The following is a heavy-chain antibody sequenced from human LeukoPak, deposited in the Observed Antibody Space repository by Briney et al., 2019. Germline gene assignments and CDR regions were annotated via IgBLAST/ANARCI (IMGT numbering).Heavy chain of an antibody. CDR1: GFTFSNYW. J-gene: IGHJ3*02. V-gene: IGHV3-7*05. CDR3: ARDGGGDIVVAFAFDI. CDR2: INQDGGEK. D-gene: IGHD2-21*01. Sequence: GGSLRLSCAASGFTFSNYWMSWVRHAPGEGLEWVAHINQDGGEKYYVDSVKGRFTISRDNAKNSRYLQINSLRAENTAVYYCARDGGGDIVVAFAFDIWGQGTMVTVSS.